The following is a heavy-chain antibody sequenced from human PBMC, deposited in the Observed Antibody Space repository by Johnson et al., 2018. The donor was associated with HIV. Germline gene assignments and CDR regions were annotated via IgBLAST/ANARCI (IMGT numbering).Heavy chain of an antibody. Sequence: STGYADSVKGRFTISRDNAKNSLYLQMNSLRAEDTALYYCARAPGYSRAFDIWGQGTMVTVST. V-gene: IGHV3-20*03. CDR2: ST. D-gene: IGHD5-18*01. CDR3: ARAPGYSRAFDI. J-gene: IGHJ3*02.